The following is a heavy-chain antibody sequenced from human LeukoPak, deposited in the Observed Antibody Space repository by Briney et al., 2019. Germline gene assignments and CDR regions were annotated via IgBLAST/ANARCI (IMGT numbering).Heavy chain of an antibody. CDR3: ARERIAVAGLFDY. Sequence: GGSLRLSCAASGFTFSSYWRSWVRQAPGKGLEWVANIKQDGSEKYYVDSVKGRFTISRDNAKNSLYLQMNSLRAEDTAVYYCARERIAVAGLFDYWGQGTLVTVSS. D-gene: IGHD6-19*01. CDR1: GFTFSSYW. V-gene: IGHV3-7*01. CDR2: IKQDGSEK. J-gene: IGHJ4*02.